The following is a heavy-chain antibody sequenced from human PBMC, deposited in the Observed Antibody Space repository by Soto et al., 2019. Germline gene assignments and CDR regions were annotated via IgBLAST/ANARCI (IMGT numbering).Heavy chain of an antibody. CDR2: IYNGGRT. J-gene: IGHJ4*02. CDR1: GGSISDHY. V-gene: IGHV4-59*03. Sequence: SETLSLTCTVSGGSISDHYYMWIRQSPGKGLGYIGYIYNGGRTDYNPSLKSRVIISVDTSKNQFSLKLTSVTAADTAVYYCAGAFDYWGQGTLVTVS. CDR3: AGAFDY.